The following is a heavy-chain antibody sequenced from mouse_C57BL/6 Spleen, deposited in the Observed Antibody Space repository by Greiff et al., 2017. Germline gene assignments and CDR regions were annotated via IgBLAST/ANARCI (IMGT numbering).Heavy chain of an antibody. CDR1: GFTFSSYA. CDR3: ARDGYYDAMDY. V-gene: IGHV5-4*01. J-gene: IGHJ4*01. CDR2: ISDGGSYT. D-gene: IGHD2-2*01. Sequence: EVMLVESGGGLVKPGGSLKLSCAASGFTFSSYAMSWVRQTPEKRLEWVATISDGGSYTYYPDNVKGRFTISRDNAKNNLSLQMSHLKSEDTAMYYCARDGYYDAMDYWGQGTSVTVSS.